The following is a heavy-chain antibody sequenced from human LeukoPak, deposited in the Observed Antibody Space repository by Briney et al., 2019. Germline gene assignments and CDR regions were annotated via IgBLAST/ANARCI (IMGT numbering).Heavy chain of an antibody. CDR2: IYSGGST. CDR1: GFTVSSNY. D-gene: IGHD3-10*01. V-gene: IGHV3-53*01. CDR3: ARVSGELLGPYYFDY. J-gene: IGHJ4*02. Sequence: GGSLRLSCAASGFTVSSNYMSWVRQAPGKGLEWVSVIYSGGSTYYADSVKGRFNISRDNSKNTLYLQINSLRAEDTAVYYCARVSGELLGPYYFDYWGQGTLVTVSS.